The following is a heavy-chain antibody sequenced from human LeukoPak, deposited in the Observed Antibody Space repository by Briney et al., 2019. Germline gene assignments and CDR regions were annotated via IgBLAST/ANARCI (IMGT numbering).Heavy chain of an antibody. D-gene: IGHD2-2*01. J-gene: IGHJ4*02. CDR2: IYYSGST. V-gene: IGHV4-59*08. CDR3: ARRVVPAATFDY. CDR1: GASISNYY. Sequence: PSETLSLTCTVSGASISNYYWSWIRQPPGKGLEWMGYIYYSGSTNYNPSLKSRVTISVDTSKNQLSLKLSSVTAADTAVYYCARRVVPAATFDYWGQGTLVTVSS.